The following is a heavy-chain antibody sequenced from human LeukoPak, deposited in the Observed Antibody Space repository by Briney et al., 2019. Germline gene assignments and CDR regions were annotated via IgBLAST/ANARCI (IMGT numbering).Heavy chain of an antibody. CDR1: GYTFTGYY. V-gene: IGHV1-2*02. CDR2: INPNSGGT. Sequence: RRASVKVSCKASGYTFTGYYMHWVRQAPGQGLEWMGWINPNSGGTNYAQKFQGRVTMTRDTSISTAYMELSRLRSDDTAVYYCARGRLRGSYFNLTDYWGQGTLVTASS. J-gene: IGHJ4*02. CDR3: ARGRLRGSYFNLTDY. D-gene: IGHD1-26*01.